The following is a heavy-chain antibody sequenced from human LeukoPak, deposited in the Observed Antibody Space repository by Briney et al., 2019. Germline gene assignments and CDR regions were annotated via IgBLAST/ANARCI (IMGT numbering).Heavy chain of an antibody. V-gene: IGHV3-30*18. CDR3: AKGGPPTGASPRPWDFNY. CDR1: RLTFSTYG. D-gene: IGHD1-26*01. J-gene: IGHJ4*02. CDR2: ISYDGNNQ. Sequence: GGSLRLSCAASRLTFSTYGMHWVRQAPGKGLEWVAVISYDGNNQYYADSVKGRFTISRDNSKSTLYLQMNSLRGEDTAVYCCAKGGPPTGASPRPWDFNYWGQGTLVTVSS.